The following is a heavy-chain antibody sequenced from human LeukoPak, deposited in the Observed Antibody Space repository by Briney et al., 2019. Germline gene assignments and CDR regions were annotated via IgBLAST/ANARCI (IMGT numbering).Heavy chain of an antibody. Sequence: PSETLSLTCTVSGGSISSYYWSWIQQPPGKGLEWIGYIYYSGSTNYNPSLKSRVTISVDTSKNQLSLKLSSVTAADTAVYYCARERYGDYVSWFDPWGQGTLVTVSS. V-gene: IGHV4-59*01. D-gene: IGHD4-17*01. CDR1: GGSISSYY. J-gene: IGHJ5*02. CDR2: IYYSGST. CDR3: ARERYGDYVSWFDP.